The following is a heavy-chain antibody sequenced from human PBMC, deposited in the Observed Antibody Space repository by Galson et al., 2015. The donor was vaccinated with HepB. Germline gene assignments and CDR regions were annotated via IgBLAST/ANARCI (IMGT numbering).Heavy chain of an antibody. V-gene: IGHV1-69*13. J-gene: IGHJ3*02. CDR2: IVPIFGRA. D-gene: IGHD3-3*01. Sequence: SVKVSCKASGGTFKFYGLTWMRQAPGQGLEWMGGIVPIFGRAYYAQKFQGRVTIIADESTTTAYMAVSSLRSEDTAVYFCALGSYDIWGGSYPDAFDIWGQGTVVIVSS. CDR3: ALGSYDIWGGSYPDAFDI. CDR1: GGTFKFYG.